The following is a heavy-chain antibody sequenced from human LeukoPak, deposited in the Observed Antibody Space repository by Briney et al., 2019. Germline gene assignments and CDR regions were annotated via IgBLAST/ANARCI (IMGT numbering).Heavy chain of an antibody. CDR3: VTGVPWD. D-gene: IGHD1-26*01. CDR2: MNPKTGRT. Sequence: ASVKVSCKASGNTFTTYDFNWVRQAPGQGFEWMGWMNPKTGRTGFAQKFRGRFTMTRNISISTAYLEVTNLRFEDTVLYYCVTGVPWDWGQGSLIIVSS. V-gene: IGHV1-8*01. J-gene: IGHJ4*02. CDR1: GNTFTTYD.